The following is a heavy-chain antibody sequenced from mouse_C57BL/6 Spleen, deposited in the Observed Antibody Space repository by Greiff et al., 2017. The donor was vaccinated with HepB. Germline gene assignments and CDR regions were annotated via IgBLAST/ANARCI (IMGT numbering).Heavy chain of an antibody. D-gene: IGHD1-1*01. Sequence: QVQLQQPGAELVRPGPSVKLSCKASGYTFTSYWMHWVKQRPGQGLEWIGVIDPSDSYTNYNQKFKGKATLTVDTSSSTAYMQLSSLTSEDSAVYYCARRGTTGLYAMDYWGQGTSVTVSS. CDR2: IDPSDSYT. V-gene: IGHV1-59*01. J-gene: IGHJ4*01. CDR3: ARRGTTGLYAMDY. CDR1: GYTFTSYW.